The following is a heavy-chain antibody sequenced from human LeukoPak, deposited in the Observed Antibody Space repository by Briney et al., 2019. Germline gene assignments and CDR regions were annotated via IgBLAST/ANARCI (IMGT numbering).Heavy chain of an antibody. CDR1: GFTFGDYA. V-gene: IGHV3-49*03. Sequence: GRSLRLSCIGSGFTFGDYAISWFRQAPGKGLEWVSFVRSKIYAETTEYAASVKGRFTISRDDSKSIAYLQMNSLKTEDTAVYYCQKYSSSSFDFWGQGTLVTVSS. CDR2: VRSKIYAETT. J-gene: IGHJ4*02. D-gene: IGHD6-6*01. CDR3: QKYSSSSFDF.